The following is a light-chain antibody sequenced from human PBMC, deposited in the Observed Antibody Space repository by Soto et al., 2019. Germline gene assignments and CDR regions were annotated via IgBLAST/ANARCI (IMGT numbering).Light chain of an antibody. Sequence: DIQMTQSPSTLSASLGDRLTITCRASQSISIWLAWYQQKPGKAPKILIYKASSLESGVPSRFSGSGSGTEFTLTISSLQPDDFATYYCQQYNSYSWTFGQGTKVDI. CDR1: QSISIW. V-gene: IGKV1-5*03. CDR3: QQYNSYSWT. CDR2: KAS. J-gene: IGKJ1*01.